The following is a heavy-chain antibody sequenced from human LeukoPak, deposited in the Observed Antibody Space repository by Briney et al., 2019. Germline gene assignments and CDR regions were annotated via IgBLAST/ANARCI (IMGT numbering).Heavy chain of an antibody. CDR2: IIPIFGTA. CDR1: GGTFSSYA. D-gene: IGHD7-27*01. Sequence: SVKVSCKASGGTFSSYAISWVRQAPGQGLEWMGGIIPIFGTANYAQKFQGRVTITTDESTSTAYMELRSLRSDDTAVYYCARDSLGIFNAFDIWGQGTMVTVSS. J-gene: IGHJ3*02. V-gene: IGHV1-69*05. CDR3: ARDSLGIFNAFDI.